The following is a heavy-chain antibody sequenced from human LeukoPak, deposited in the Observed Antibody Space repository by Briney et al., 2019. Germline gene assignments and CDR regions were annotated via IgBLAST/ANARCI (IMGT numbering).Heavy chain of an antibody. J-gene: IGHJ6*02. CDR2: ISAYNGNT. D-gene: IGHD6-13*01. V-gene: IGHV1-18*01. Sequence: GSVKVSCKASGYTFTSYGISWVRQALGQGLEWMGWISAYNGNTNYAQKLQGRVTMTTDTSTSTAYMELRSLRSDDTAVYYCAREITSSSWSQLSYYYYYGMDVWGQGTTVTVSS. CDR3: AREITSSSWSQLSYYYYYGMDV. CDR1: GYTFTSYG.